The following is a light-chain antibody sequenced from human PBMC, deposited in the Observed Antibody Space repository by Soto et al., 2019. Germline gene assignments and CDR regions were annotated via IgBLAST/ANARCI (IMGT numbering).Light chain of an antibody. CDR3: QQYGRT. Sequence: EIVLTHSPGTLSLWGKERAALSCRARQSVSSNLAWYQQKPGQAPRLLIYGASSRATGIPDRFSGSGSGTDFTLTISRLEPEDFAVYYCQQYGRTFGQGAKVDIK. V-gene: IGKV3-20*01. CDR1: QSVSSN. CDR2: GAS. J-gene: IGKJ1*01.